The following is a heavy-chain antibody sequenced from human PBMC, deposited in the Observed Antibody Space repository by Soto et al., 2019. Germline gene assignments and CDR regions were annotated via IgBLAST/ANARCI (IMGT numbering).Heavy chain of an antibody. CDR3: ARDRFRLGELSLIGYFDY. CDR2: ISYDGINE. V-gene: IGHV3-30*15. J-gene: IGHJ4*02. D-gene: IGHD3-16*02. Sequence: QVQLVESGGSVVQPGRSLRLSCEASGFTFTSYAMHWVRQAPGKGLEWVAVISYDGINEYYADSVKGRFTIPRDNSKNTRFLQMSSLRVEDTAVYYCARDRFRLGELSLIGYFDYWGQGTLVTVSS. CDR1: GFTFTSYA.